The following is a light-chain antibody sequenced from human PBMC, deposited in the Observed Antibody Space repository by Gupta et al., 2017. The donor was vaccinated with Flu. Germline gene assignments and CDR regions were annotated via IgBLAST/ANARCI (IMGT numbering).Light chain of an antibody. CDR2: KDS. V-gene: IGLV3-25*02. CDR1: GLQNQY. J-gene: IGLJ2*01. Sequence: SYELTQTHSVSVSTGQTARTICSGDGLQNQYDYWYQQKPGQAPVLVIYKDSERPSGIPERFSGSSAGTTVTLTISGVQAEDEAYYYCQSSDSSGNYVVFGGGTKLTVL. CDR3: QSSDSSGNYVV.